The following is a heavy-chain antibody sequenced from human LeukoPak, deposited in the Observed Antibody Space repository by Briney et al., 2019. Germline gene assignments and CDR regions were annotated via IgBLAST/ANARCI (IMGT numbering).Heavy chain of an antibody. CDR1: GFTFSDFW. CDR3: ARDGTAPGLYFDL. J-gene: IGHJ4*01. Sequence: GGSLRLSCAVSGFTFSDFWMNWVRRSPGQGLEWVASINQNGGETSYVDSVKGRFTISRDNPKNSLYLQMSSLRAEDTAVYYCARDGTAPGLYFDLWGQGTLVTVSS. V-gene: IGHV3-7*01. D-gene: IGHD6-13*01. CDR2: INQNGGET.